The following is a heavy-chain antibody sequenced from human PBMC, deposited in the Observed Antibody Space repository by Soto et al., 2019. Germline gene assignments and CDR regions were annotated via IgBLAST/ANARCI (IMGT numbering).Heavy chain of an antibody. Sequence: QVQLVQSGAEVKKPGSSVRVSCKASGGTFSSYAISWVRQAPGQGLEWMGGIIPIFGTENYAQKVQGRVTITADESTSTAYMELRSLRSEDTAVYYCARDRIAGSKYYYGMDVWGQGTTVTVSS. J-gene: IGHJ6*02. V-gene: IGHV1-69*01. CDR3: ARDRIAGSKYYYGMDV. D-gene: IGHD6-13*01. CDR2: IIPIFGTE. CDR1: GGTFSSYA.